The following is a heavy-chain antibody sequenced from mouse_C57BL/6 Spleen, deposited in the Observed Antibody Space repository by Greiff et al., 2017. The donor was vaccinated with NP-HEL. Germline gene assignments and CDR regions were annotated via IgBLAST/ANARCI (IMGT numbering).Heavy chain of an antibody. CDR3: ARSPSTVAPYYFDY. J-gene: IGHJ2*01. CDR1: GYSFTGYY. D-gene: IGHD1-1*01. CDR2: INPSTGGT. Sequence: VQLKQSGPELVKPGASVKISCKASGYSFTGYYMNWVKQSPEKSLEWIGEINPSTGGTTYNQKFKAKATLTVDKSSSTAYMQLQSLTSEDSAVYYCARSPSTVAPYYFDYWGQGTTLTVSS. V-gene: IGHV1-42*01.